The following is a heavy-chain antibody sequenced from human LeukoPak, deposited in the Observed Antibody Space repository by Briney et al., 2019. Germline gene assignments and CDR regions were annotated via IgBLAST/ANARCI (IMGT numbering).Heavy chain of an antibody. D-gene: IGHD3-22*01. V-gene: IGHV1-2*02. CDR3: ARDSGQKDYYDSSGYNNWFDP. Sequence: ASVKVSCKASGYTFTGYYMHWVRQAPGQGLEWMGWINPNSGGTNYARKFQGRVTMTRDTSISTAYMELSRLRSDDTAVYYCARDSGQKDYYDSSGYNNWFDPWGQGTLVTVSS. CDR1: GYTFTGYY. CDR2: INPNSGGT. J-gene: IGHJ5*02.